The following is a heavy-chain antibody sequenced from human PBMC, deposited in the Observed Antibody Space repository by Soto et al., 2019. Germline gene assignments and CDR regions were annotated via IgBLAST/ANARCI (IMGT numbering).Heavy chain of an antibody. Sequence: PGGSLRLSCAASGFTFDDYAMHWVRQAPGKGLEWVSGISWIGINIDYADSVKGRFTISRDSAKNSLYLQMNSLSPEDTAFYFCAKSRWWLVHRELDYWGQGTLVTVS. J-gene: IGHJ4*02. V-gene: IGHV3-9*01. CDR2: ISWIGINI. CDR3: AKSRWWLVHRELDY. CDR1: GFTFDDYA. D-gene: IGHD6-19*01.